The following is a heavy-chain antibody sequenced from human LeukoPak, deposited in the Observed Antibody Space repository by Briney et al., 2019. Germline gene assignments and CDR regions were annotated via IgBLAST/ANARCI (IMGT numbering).Heavy chain of an antibody. Sequence: SETLSLTCTASGGSISTYYWSWIRQPPGKGLEWIGYIYYSGSTTYNPSLKSRVTISVDTSRNQFSLKLSSVTAADTAVYYCARSRSGYSYDHAAFDIWGQGTMVTVSS. CDR1: GGSISTYY. J-gene: IGHJ3*02. V-gene: IGHV4-59*01. D-gene: IGHD5-18*01. CDR2: IYYSGST. CDR3: ARSRSGYSYDHAAFDI.